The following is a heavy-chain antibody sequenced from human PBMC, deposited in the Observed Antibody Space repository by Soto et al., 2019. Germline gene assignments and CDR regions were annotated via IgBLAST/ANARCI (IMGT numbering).Heavy chain of an antibody. Sequence: SVKVSCKASGGTFSSYAISWVRQAPGQGLEWMGGIIPIFGTANSAQKFQGRVTITADESTSTAYMELSSLRSEDTAVYYCVRDSRWGCSSSRCKSGYSYGYYFDYSGQ. J-gene: IGHJ4*01. V-gene: IGHV1-69*13. D-gene: IGHD5-18*01. CDR2: IIPIFGTA. CDR1: GGTFSSYA. CDR3: VRDSRWGCSSSRCKSGYSYGYYFDY.